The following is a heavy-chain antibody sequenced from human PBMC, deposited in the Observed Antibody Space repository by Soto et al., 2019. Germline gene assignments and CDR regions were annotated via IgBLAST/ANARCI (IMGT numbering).Heavy chain of an antibody. D-gene: IGHD1-20*01. V-gene: IGHV3-7*01. CDR1: GFTFSSCW. Sequence: EVQLVESGGGLVQPGGSLRLSCAASGFTFSSCWMSWVRQAPGKGLEWVANIKEDGSEKYYVDSVKGRFTISRDNARNSLYLQMNSLRAEDTAVYYCARDERNEYNSMWHAPSVFDYWGQGTLVTVSS. CDR2: IKEDGSEK. J-gene: IGHJ4*02. CDR3: ARDERNEYNSMWHAPSVFDY.